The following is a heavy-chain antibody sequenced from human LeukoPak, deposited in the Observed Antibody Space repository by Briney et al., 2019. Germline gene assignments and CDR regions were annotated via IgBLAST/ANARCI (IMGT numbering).Heavy chain of an antibody. V-gene: IGHV3-23*01. J-gene: IGHJ2*01. CDR3: ARRYGDYEDWYFDL. CDR2: ISGSGGST. CDR1: GFTFSSYA. D-gene: IGHD4-17*01. Sequence: GGSLRLSCAASGFTFSSYAMSWVRQAPGKGLEWVSAISGSGGSTYYADSVKGRFTISRDNSKNTLYLQMNSLRSEDTAVYYCARRYGDYEDWYFDLWGRGTLVTVSS.